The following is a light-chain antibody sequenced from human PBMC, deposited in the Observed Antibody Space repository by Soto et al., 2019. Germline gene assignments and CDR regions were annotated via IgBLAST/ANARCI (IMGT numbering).Light chain of an antibody. CDR3: QQYNNWPPYT. Sequence: EIVMTQSPATLSVSPGERATLSCRASQSVSSNFAWYQQKPGQAPRLLIYGASTRATGIPARFSGSGSGTEFTLTISSLQSEDFAFNYCQQYNNWPPYTFGQGTKLEI. CDR1: QSVSSN. V-gene: IGKV3-15*01. J-gene: IGKJ2*01. CDR2: GAS.